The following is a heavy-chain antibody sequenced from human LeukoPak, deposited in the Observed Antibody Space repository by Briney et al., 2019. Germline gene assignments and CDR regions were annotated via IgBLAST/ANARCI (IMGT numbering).Heavy chain of an antibody. V-gene: IGHV4-59*01. CDR1: GGSISSYY. CDR2: IYYSGST. J-gene: IGHJ3*02. CDR3: AGGVITMVRGVINDAFGI. D-gene: IGHD3-10*01. Sequence: SETLSLTCTASGGSISSYYWSWIRQPPGKGLEWIGYIYYSGSTNYNPSPKSRVTISVDTSTIQFSLKLSSVTAADTAVYYCAGGVITMVRGVINDAFGIWGQGTMVTVSS.